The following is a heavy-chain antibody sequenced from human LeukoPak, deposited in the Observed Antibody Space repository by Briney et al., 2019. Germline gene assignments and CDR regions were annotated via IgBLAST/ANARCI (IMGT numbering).Heavy chain of an antibody. V-gene: IGHV5-51*01. J-gene: IGHJ4*02. CDR2: IYPGDFDT. Sequence: TAGGSLRLSCKGSGYSFTSYWIGWVRQMPGKGLEWMGIIYPGDFDTRYSPSFQGQVTISADKSISTAYLQWSSLKASDTAMYYCARSSLGATTEFDYWGQGTLVTVSS. D-gene: IGHD1-26*01. CDR3: ARSSLGATTEFDY. CDR1: GYSFTSYW.